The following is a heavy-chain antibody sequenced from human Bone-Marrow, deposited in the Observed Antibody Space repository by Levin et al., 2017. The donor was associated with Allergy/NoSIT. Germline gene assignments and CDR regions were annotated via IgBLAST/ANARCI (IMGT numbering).Heavy chain of an antibody. CDR1: GFTFSSYG. D-gene: IGHD3-10*01. CDR2: IWYRGSKE. CDR3: TRRGWFGELDDGFDI. Sequence: GGSLRLSCAASGFTFSSYGLHWVRQAPSKGLEWVAGIWYRGSKEYYADSVKGRFTISRDNSKNTLNLQMSSLRGEDTAVYYCTRRGWFGELDDGFDIWGQGTMVTVS. J-gene: IGHJ3*02. V-gene: IGHV3-33*01.